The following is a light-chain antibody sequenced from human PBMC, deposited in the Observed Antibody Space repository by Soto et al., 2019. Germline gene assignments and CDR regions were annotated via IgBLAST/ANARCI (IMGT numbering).Light chain of an antibody. CDR2: VTS. Sequence: DIQLTQSPSFQSASVGDRVTITCRASHGISNYLAWYQQKPEKDPKLLIYVTSTLQSGVPSRFSGSGSGTEFTLTISSLQPEDVATYYCQQLNSYPHTFGGGTKVEIK. J-gene: IGKJ4*01. CDR1: HGISNY. V-gene: IGKV1-9*01. CDR3: QQLNSYPHT.